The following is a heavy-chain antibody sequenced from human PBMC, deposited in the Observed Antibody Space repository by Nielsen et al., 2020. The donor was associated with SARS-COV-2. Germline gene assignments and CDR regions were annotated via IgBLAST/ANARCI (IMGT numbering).Heavy chain of an antibody. V-gene: IGHV1-24*01. Sequence: ASVKVSCKVSGYTLTELSMHWVRQAPGKGLEWMGGFDPEDGETIYAQKFQGRVTMTEDTSTDTAYMELSSLRSDDTAVYYCARDNPYYYDSSGYLDYWGQGTLVTVSS. CDR2: FDPEDGET. CDR1: GYTLTELS. J-gene: IGHJ4*02. CDR3: ARDNPYYYDSSGYLDY. D-gene: IGHD3-22*01.